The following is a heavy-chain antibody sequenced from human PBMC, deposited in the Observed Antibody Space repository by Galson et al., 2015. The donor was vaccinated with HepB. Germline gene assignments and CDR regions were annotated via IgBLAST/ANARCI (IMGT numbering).Heavy chain of an antibody. CDR3: ARVKRAQWWHYYYYGMDV. Sequence: SLRLSCAASGFTFSNYAMSWVRQAPGKGLEWVANIKDDGSEENYVDSVKGRFTISGDNAKNSLYLQMNSLRAEDTAVYYCARVKRAQWWHYYYYGMDVWGQGTTVTVSS. V-gene: IGHV3-7*05. CDR2: IKDDGSEE. J-gene: IGHJ6*02. D-gene: IGHD2-15*01. CDR1: GFTFSNYA.